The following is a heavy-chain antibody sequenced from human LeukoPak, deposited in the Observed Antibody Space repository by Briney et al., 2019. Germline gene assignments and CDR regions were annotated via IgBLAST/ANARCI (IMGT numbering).Heavy chain of an antibody. CDR1: GGSISSGGYY. CDR2: IYYSGST. D-gene: IGHD3-16*01. V-gene: IGHV4-31*03. CDR3: ARDSWGPRTAFDI. Sequence: SQTLSLTCTVSGGSISSGGYYWSWIRQHPGKGLEWIGYIYYSGSTYYNPSLKSRVTISVDTSKNQFSLKLSSVTAADTAVYYCARDSWGPRTAFDIWGQGTMVTVSS. J-gene: IGHJ3*02.